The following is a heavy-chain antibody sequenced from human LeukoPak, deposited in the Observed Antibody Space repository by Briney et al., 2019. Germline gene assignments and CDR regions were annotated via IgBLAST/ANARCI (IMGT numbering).Heavy chain of an antibody. CDR2: ISNNGGYT. CDR3: AKQLGYCSDGSCYLPY. J-gene: IGHJ4*02. V-gene: IGHV3-23*01. Sequence: GGSLRLSCAASGFTFSSSAMSWVRQAPGKGLEWVSAISNNGGYTYYADSVQGRFTISRDNSKSTLCLQMNSLRAEGTAVYYCAKQLGYCSDGSCYLPYWGQGTLVTVSS. D-gene: IGHD2-15*01. CDR1: GFTFSSSA.